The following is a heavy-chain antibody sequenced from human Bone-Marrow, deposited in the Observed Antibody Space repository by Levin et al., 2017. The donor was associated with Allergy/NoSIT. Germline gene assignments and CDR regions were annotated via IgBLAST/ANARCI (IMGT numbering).Heavy chain of an antibody. CDR2: INWNGGST. CDR1: GFTFDDYG. Sequence: GESLKISCAASGFTFDDYGMSWVRQAPGKGLEWVSGINWNGGSTGYADSVKGRFTISRDNAKNSLYLQMNSLRAEDTALYHCARGRQYSSSWYRDYYGMDVWGQGTTVTVSS. J-gene: IGHJ6*02. V-gene: IGHV3-20*01. D-gene: IGHD6-13*01. CDR3: ARGRQYSSSWYRDYYGMDV.